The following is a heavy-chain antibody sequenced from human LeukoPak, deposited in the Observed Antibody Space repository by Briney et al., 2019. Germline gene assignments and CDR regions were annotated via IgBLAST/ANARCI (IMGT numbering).Heavy chain of an antibody. J-gene: IGHJ3*02. CDR2: IYYSGST. Sequence: SETLSLTCTVSGGSISSYYWSWIRQPPGKGLEWIGYIYYSGSTNYNPSLKSRVTISVDTSKNQFSLKLSSVTAADTAVYYCARGLPDYGSGSYYRDDAFDIWGQGTMVTVSS. CDR3: ARGLPDYGSGSYYRDDAFDI. CDR1: GGSISSYY. D-gene: IGHD3-10*01. V-gene: IGHV4-59*01.